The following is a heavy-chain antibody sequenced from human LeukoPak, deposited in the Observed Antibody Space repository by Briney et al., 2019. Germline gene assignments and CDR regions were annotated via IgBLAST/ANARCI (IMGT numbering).Heavy chain of an antibody. CDR3: ARVGLGSCSSTTCDGRAFDI. Sequence: ASVKVSCKASGYTFNSYGISWVRQAPGQGLEWMGWINPNSGGINYAQKFQGRVTTTRDTSISTAYMELSRLRSDDTAVYYCARVGLGSCSSTTCDGRAFDIWGQGTMVTVFS. D-gene: IGHD2-2*01. V-gene: IGHV1-2*02. J-gene: IGHJ3*02. CDR2: INPNSGGI. CDR1: GYTFNSYG.